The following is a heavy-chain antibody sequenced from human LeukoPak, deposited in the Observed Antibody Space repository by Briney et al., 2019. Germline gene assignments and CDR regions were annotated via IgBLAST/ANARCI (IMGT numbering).Heavy chain of an antibody. D-gene: IGHD2-15*01. V-gene: IGHV4-34*01. CDR3: AGVCSGGSGCPTFDY. J-gene: IGHJ4*02. CDR2: INHSGST. Sequence: SETLSLTCAVYGGSFSGYYWSWIRQPPGKGLEWIGEINHSGSTNYNPSLKSRVTISVDTSKNQFSLKLSSVTAADTAVYYCAGVCSGGSGCPTFDYWGQGTLVTVSS. CDR1: GGSFSGYY.